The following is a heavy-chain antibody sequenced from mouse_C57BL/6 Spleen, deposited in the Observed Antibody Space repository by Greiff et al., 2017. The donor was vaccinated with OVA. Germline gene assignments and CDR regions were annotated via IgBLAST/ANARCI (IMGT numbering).Heavy chain of an antibody. CDR2: IDPNSGGT. D-gene: IGHD2-1*01. V-gene: IGHV1-72*01. CDR3: ASSAGGNYPWFAY. Sequence: VQLQQPGAELVKPGASVKLSCKASGYTFTSYWMHWVKQRPGRGLEWIGRIDPNSGGTKYNEKFKSKATLTVDKSSSTAYMQLSSLTSEDSAVYYCASSAGGNYPWFAYWGQGTLVTVSA. J-gene: IGHJ3*01. CDR1: GYTFTSYW.